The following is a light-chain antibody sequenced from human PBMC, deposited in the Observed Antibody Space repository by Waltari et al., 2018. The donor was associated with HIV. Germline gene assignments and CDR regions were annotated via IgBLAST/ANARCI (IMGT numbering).Light chain of an antibody. CDR3: QAWDSRTVV. V-gene: IGLV3-1*01. Sequence: SYELSQAPSVSVSPGQTASINCSGDKLGDKYVSWYQQKAGHSPLRVVYQDAKRPSGIPDRFSGSNSGNTATLTISGTQAVDDADYYCQAWDSRTVVFGGGTHLTVL. CDR2: QDA. CDR1: KLGDKY. J-gene: IGLJ3*02.